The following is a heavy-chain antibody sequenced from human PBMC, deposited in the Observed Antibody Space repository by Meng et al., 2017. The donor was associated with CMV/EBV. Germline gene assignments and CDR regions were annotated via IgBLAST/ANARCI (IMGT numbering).Heavy chain of an antibody. CDR3: TKDQGISGYSMDV. CDR2: INRGDSVI. J-gene: IGHJ6*02. CDR1: TFTFSNHD. D-gene: IGHD3-3*01. V-gene: IGHV3-48*03. Sequence: GGSLRLSCSSSTFTFSNHDMNWVRQAPGKGLEWLSHINRGDSVIAYADSVRGRFTISRDIAKNSLYLQMNSLRVEDTALYYCTKDQGISGYSMDVWGQGTTVTVSS.